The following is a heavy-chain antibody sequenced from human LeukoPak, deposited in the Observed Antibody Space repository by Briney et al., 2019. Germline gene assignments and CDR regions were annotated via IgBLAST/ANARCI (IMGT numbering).Heavy chain of an antibody. CDR2: INHSGST. CDR1: GGSFSGYY. D-gene: IGHD6-13*01. J-gene: IGHJ5*02. CDR3: ARGPLAAAGRGWFDP. Sequence: PSETLSLTCAVYGGSFSGYYWSWIRQPPGKGLEWIGEINHSGSTNYNPSLKSRVTISVDTSKNQFSLKLSSVTAADTAVYYCARGPLAAAGRGWFDPWGQGTLVTVSS. V-gene: IGHV4-34*01.